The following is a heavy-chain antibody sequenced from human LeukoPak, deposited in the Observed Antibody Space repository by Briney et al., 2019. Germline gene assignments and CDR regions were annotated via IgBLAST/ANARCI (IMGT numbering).Heavy chain of an antibody. Sequence: PGGSLKLSCAASGFTFSSYAMSWVRQAPGKGLELVSAISGSGGSTYYADSVKGRFTISRDNSKNTLYLQMNSLRAEDTAVYYCAKEGGPMAATTERYSFDHWGQGALVTVSS. CDR3: AKEGGPMAATTERYSFDH. J-gene: IGHJ4*02. CDR1: GFTFSSYA. D-gene: IGHD6-25*01. CDR2: ISGSGGST. V-gene: IGHV3-23*01.